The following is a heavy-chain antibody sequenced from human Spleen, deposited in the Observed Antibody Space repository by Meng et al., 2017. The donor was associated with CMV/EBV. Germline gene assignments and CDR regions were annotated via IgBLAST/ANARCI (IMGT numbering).Heavy chain of an antibody. D-gene: IGHD4-11*01. CDR2: MNPNSGNT. CDR3: ARGQGTTVTTPFDGMDV. J-gene: IGHJ6*02. Sequence: ASVKVSCKASGYTFTSYDINWVRQATGQGLEWMGWMNPNSGNTGYAQKFQGRVTMTRNTSISTAYMELSSLRSEDTAVYYCARGQGTTVTTPFDGMDVWGQGTTVTVSS. V-gene: IGHV1-8*01. CDR1: GYTFTSYD.